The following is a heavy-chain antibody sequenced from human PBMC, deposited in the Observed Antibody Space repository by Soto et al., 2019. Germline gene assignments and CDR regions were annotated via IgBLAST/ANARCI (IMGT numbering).Heavy chain of an antibody. Sequence: PXXTLSLPCAVYGGSFIGHYWYWIRQPAGKGLEWIGEISHTGGTHYNPSLKSRVTMSVDTSKNKLSLRFSSLNAADTAIYYCATRITVFGLLIPPFDPWGQGTQVTVSS. D-gene: IGHD3-3*01. CDR1: GGSFIGHY. CDR3: ATRITVFGLLIPPFDP. J-gene: IGHJ5*02. CDR2: ISHTGGT. V-gene: IGHV4-34*01.